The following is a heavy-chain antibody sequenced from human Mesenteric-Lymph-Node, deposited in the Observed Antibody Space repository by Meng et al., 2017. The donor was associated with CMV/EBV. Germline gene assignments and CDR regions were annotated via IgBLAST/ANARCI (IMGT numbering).Heavy chain of an antibody. Sequence: GESLKISCAASGFTFSDYYMSWIRQAPGKGLEWVSYISSSGSTIYYADSVKGRFTVSRDNAKNSLYLQMNSLRAEDTAVYYCARASKYFYYYYGMDVWGQGTTVTVSS. CDR2: ISSSGSTI. V-gene: IGHV3-11*04. CDR1: GFTFSDYY. D-gene: IGHD2/OR15-2a*01. J-gene: IGHJ6*02. CDR3: ARASKYFYYYYGMDV.